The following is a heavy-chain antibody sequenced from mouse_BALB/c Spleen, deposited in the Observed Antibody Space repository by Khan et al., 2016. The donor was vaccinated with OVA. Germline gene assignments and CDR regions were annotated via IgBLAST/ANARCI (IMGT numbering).Heavy chain of an antibody. CDR1: GYTFTSYV. D-gene: IGHD1-1*02. V-gene: IGHV1S136*01. J-gene: IGHJ3*01. CDR2: IYPFNDDA. Sequence: VQLQQSGPELVKPGASVKMSCKASGYTFTSYVMHWVKQKPGLGLEWIGYIYPFNDDAKYNEKFKGKATLTSDKSSSTAYMELSSLTSEDSSVYYCAPGGTAYVSFAYWGQGTLVTVSA. CDR3: APGGTAYVSFAY.